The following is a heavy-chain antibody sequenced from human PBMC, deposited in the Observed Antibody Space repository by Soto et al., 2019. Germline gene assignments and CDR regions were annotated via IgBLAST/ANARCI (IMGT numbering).Heavy chain of an antibody. CDR2: IIPIFGTA. CDR3: ARQQNSYGNFLFDY. CDR1: GGTFSSYA. V-gene: IGHV1-69*12. D-gene: IGHD5-18*01. Sequence: QVQLVQSGAEVKKPGSSVKVSCKASGGTFSSYAISWVRQAPGQGLEWMGGIIPIFGTANYAQKFQGRVTITADESTSTAYKELSSLRSEDTAVYYCARQQNSYGNFLFDYWGQGTLVTVSS. J-gene: IGHJ4*02.